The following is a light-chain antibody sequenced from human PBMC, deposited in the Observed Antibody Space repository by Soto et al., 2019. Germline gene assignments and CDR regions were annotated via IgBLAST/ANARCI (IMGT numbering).Light chain of an antibody. CDR1: SSDVGGYNS. CDR2: DVS. CDR3: CSYTSGSTLYV. J-gene: IGLJ1*01. Sequence: QSALTQPAFVSGSPGQSITISCTGTSSDVGGYNSVSWYQQHPGKAPKLMIYDVSSRPSGVSNRFSGSKSGNTASLTISGLQAEDEADYYCCSYTSGSTLYVFGTGTQLTVL. V-gene: IGLV2-14*01.